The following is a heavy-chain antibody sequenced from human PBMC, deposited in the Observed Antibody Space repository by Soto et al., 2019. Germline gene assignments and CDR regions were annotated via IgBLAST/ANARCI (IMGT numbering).Heavy chain of an antibody. CDR1: GYTFTSYG. D-gene: IGHD4-4*01. Sequence: GASVKVSCKASGYTFTSYGISWVRQAPGQGLEWMGWISAYNGNTNYAQKLQGRVTMTTDTSTSTVYMELRSLRSDDTAAYYCAIDYKIGGYSTHDDYYYGMDVLGPGTTVTVSS. CDR3: AIDYKIGGYSTHDDYYYGMDV. J-gene: IGHJ6*02. V-gene: IGHV1-18*04. CDR2: ISAYNGNT.